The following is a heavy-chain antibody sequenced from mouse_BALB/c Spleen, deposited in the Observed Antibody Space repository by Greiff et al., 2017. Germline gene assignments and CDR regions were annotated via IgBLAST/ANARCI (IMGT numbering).Heavy chain of an antibody. V-gene: IGHV5-17*02. CDR3: AKTTVVARGNAMDY. CDR2: ISSGSSTI. J-gene: IGHJ4*01. Sequence: EVQGVESGGGLVQPGGSRKLSCAASGFTFSSFGMHWVRQAPEKGLEWVAYISSGSSTIYYADTVKGRFTISRDNPKNTLFLQMTSLRSEDTAMYYCAKTTVVARGNAMDYWGQGTSVTVSS. D-gene: IGHD1-1*01. CDR1: GFTFSSFG.